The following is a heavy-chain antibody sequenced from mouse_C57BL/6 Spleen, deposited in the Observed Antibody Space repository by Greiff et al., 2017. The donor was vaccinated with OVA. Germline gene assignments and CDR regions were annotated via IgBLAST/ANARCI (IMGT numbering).Heavy chain of an antibody. J-gene: IGHJ1*03. CDR2: IYPGSGST. D-gene: IGHD1-1*01. V-gene: IGHV1-55*01. Sequence: VQLQQPGAELVKPGASVKMSCKASGYTFTSYWITWVKQRPGQGLEWIGDIYPGSGSTNYNEKFKSKATLTVDTSSSTAYMQLSSLTSEDSAVYYCARWDYYGSSYWYFDVWGTGTTVTVSS. CDR1: GYTFTSYW. CDR3: ARWDYYGSSYWYFDV.